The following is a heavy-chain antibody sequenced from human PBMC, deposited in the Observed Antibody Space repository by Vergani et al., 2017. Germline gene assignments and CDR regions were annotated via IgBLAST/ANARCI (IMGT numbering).Heavy chain of an antibody. J-gene: IGHJ4*02. CDR1: GYTFIGYY. Sequence: QVQLVQSGAEVKKPGASVKVSCKASGYTFIGYYMHWVRQAPGQGLEWMGWINPNSGDTNYAQKFQGRVTMTRDTSISTAYMELTRLRSDDTAVYYCARDQRGLAEYYFDYWGQGTLVTVSS. V-gene: IGHV1-2*02. CDR2: INPNSGDT. CDR3: ARDQRGLAEYYFDY. D-gene: IGHD6-19*01.